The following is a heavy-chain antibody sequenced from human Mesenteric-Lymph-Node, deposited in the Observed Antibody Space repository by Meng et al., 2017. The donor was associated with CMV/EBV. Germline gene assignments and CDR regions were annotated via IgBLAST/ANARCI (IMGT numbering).Heavy chain of an antibody. Sequence: FTFSSYSMNWVRQAPGKGLEWVSSISSSSSYIYYADSVKGRFTISRDNAMNSLYLQMNSLRAEDTAVYYCARGRGYYDILTGPRFFDYWGQGTLVTVSS. CDR2: ISSSSSYI. CDR1: FTFSSYS. CDR3: ARGRGYYDILTGPRFFDY. V-gene: IGHV3-21*01. D-gene: IGHD3-9*01. J-gene: IGHJ4*02.